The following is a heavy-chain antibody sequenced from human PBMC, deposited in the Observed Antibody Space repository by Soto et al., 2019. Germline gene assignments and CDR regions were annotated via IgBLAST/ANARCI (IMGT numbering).Heavy chain of an antibody. V-gene: IGHV4-30-2*01. CDR3: ARAVFCTDGFCFPNWLDP. CDR1: VDSINTEGHS. J-gene: IGHJ5*01. Sequence: SETLCLTCIFSVDSINTEGHSRRWIRQPPGEALEWIGYIYQTGTTQYNPSLSSRISISGDRSKNQFSLHLTSVTAADTAVYYCARAVFCTDGFCFPNWLDPWGQGILVTAPQ. D-gene: IGHD2-8*01. CDR2: IYQTGTT.